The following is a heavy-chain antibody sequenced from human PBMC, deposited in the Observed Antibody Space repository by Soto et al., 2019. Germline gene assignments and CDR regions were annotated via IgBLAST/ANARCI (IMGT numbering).Heavy chain of an antibody. Sequence: PGGSLRLSCAASGYTFGPFWMHWVRQAPGKGLVWVSHINSDGSTIIYADSVKGRFTISRDNAKNTLFLQMNSLKPEDTAVYYCVRDRGYPDSFDVWGRGTMVTVSS. CDR3: VRDRGYPDSFDV. J-gene: IGHJ3*01. V-gene: IGHV3-74*01. CDR2: INSDGSTI. CDR1: GYTFGPFW. D-gene: IGHD3-10*01.